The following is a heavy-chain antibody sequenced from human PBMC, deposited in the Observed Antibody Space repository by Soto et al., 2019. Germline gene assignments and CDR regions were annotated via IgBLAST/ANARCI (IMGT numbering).Heavy chain of an antibody. CDR3: ARHYLPYNWNYGAYYYYGMDV. V-gene: IGHV5-51*01. Sequence: PGESLKISCKSSGYRFSNYWIGWVRQMSGKGLEWMGIIYPGDSDTRYSPSFQGQVTISADRSISTAYLQWSSLKASDTGMYYCARHYLPYNWNYGAYYYYGMDVWGQGTTVTVSS. CDR2: IYPGDSDT. D-gene: IGHD1-7*01. CDR1: GYRFSNYW. J-gene: IGHJ6*02.